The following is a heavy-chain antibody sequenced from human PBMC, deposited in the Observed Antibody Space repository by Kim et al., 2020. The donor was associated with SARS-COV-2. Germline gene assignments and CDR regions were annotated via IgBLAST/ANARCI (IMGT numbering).Heavy chain of an antibody. D-gene: IGHD3-9*01. Sequence: ASVKVSCKVSGYTLTELSMHWVRQAPGKGLEWMGGFDPEDGETIYAQKFQGRVTMTEDTSTDTAYMELSSLRSEDTAVYYCATHPLAYYDILTGYIDYWGQGTLVTVSS. V-gene: IGHV1-24*01. J-gene: IGHJ4*02. CDR3: ATHPLAYYDILTGYIDY. CDR1: GYTLTELS. CDR2: FDPEDGET.